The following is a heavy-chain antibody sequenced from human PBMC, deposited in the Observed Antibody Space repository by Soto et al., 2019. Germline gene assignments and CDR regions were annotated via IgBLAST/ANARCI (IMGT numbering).Heavy chain of an antibody. J-gene: IGHJ5*02. D-gene: IGHD5-18*01. CDR2: IGSSGSPL. CDR1: GFTFSDSY. Sequence: GGSLRLSCVASGFTFSDSYMSWIRQAPGKGLEEIANIGSSGSPLYYADSVKGRFTISRDNAKNLLYLQMNDLRVEDSAVYYCARGQPLATNWFAPWGEGILVTVSS. V-gene: IGHV3-11*01. CDR3: ARGQPLATNWFAP.